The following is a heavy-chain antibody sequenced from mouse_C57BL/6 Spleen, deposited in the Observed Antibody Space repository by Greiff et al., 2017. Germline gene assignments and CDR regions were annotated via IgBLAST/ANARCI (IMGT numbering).Heavy chain of an antibody. J-gene: IGHJ4*01. CDR2: INPSNGGT. CDR3: ARSYYGRFAMDY. V-gene: IGHV1-53*01. CDR1: GYTFTSYW. D-gene: IGHD1-2*01. Sequence: VQLKQPGTELVKPGASVKLSCKASGYTFTSYWMHWVKQRPGQGLEWIGNINPSNGGTNYNEKFKSKATLTVNKSSSTAYMQLSSLTSEDSAVYYCARSYYGRFAMDYWGQGTSVTVSS.